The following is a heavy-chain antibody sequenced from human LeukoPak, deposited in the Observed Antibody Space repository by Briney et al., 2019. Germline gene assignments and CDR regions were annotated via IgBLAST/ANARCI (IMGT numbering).Heavy chain of an antibody. D-gene: IGHD4-17*01. Sequence: GGSLRLSCAASGFTFSSYWMHWVRQAPGKGLVWVSRINSDGSSTSYADSVKGRFTISRDNAKNTLYLQMNSLRAEDTAVYCCAREDYGDYGGNDYWGQGTLVTVSS. J-gene: IGHJ4*02. CDR3: AREDYGDYGGNDY. V-gene: IGHV3-74*01. CDR1: GFTFSSYW. CDR2: INSDGSST.